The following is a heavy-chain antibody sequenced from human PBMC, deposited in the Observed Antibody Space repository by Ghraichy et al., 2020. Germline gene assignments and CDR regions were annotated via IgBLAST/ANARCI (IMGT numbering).Heavy chain of an antibody. CDR1: GGSFSDYY. D-gene: IGHD1-14*01. J-gene: IGHJ5*02. V-gene: IGHV4-34*01. CDR3: ARGRDTTAGPCLSGVCARGNWFDA. Sequence: SQTLSLTYSVSGGSFSDYYWSWIRQTPGMGLQWIGEIFHTGDTYYNRSFRNRVTISLDRSTRHVSLELNLMTAADTAVYYCARGRDTTAGPCLSGVCARGNWFDAWGQGARVSVSS. CDR2: IFHTGDT.